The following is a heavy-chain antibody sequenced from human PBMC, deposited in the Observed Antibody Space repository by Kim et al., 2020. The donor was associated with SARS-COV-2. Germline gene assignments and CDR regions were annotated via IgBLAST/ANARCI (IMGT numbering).Heavy chain of an antibody. D-gene: IGHD3-16*01. CDR2: IWYDGSNK. CDR1: GFTFSSYG. Sequence: GGSLRLSCAASGFTFSSYGMHWVRQAPGKGLEWVAVIWYDGSNKYYADSVKGRFTISRDNSKNTLYLQKNSLGAEDTAVYYCARGLYGDYYYYGMDVWGQGTTVTVSS. CDR3: ARGLYGDYYYYGMDV. V-gene: IGHV3-33*01. J-gene: IGHJ6*02.